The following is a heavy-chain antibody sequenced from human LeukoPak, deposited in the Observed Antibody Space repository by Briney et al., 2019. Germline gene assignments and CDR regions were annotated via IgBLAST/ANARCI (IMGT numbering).Heavy chain of an antibody. J-gene: IGHJ4*02. CDR1: RFTVSSNY. Sequence: GGSLRLSCAASRFTVSSNYMSWVRQAPGKGLEWVSVIYSGGSTYYADSVKGRFTISRDNSKNTLYLQMNSLRAEDTAVYYCARVGSWSFDYWGQGTLVTVSS. V-gene: IGHV3-53*01. CDR3: ARVGSWSFDY. CDR2: IYSGGST. D-gene: IGHD6-13*01.